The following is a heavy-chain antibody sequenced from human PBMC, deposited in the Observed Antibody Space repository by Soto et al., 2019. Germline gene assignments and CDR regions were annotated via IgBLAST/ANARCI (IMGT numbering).Heavy chain of an antibody. CDR1: GGTFSGHH. J-gene: IGHJ6*02. Sequence: ETLSDTGAAGGGTFSGHHWRCIRQHPGKGLEWIGEINHSGSNNYNPSLKSRVTISVDTSKNQFSLKLSSVTAADTAVYYCARVSSSWYFYYYYGMDAWGQGTTVT. V-gene: IGHV4-34*01. CDR2: INHSGSN. CDR3: ARVSSSWYFYYYYGMDA. D-gene: IGHD6-13*01.